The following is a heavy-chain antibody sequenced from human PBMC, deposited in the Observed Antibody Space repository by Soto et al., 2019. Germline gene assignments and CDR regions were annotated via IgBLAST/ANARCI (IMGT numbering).Heavy chain of an antibody. Sequence: PSETLSLTCAVYGGSFSGYYLSWIRQPPGKGLEWIWEINHSGSTNYNPSLKSRVTISVDTSKNQFSLKLSSVTAADTAVYYCARVWGTDAFDIWGQGTMVTVSS. CDR1: GGSFSGYY. D-gene: IGHD3-16*01. J-gene: IGHJ3*02. CDR2: INHSGST. V-gene: IGHV4-34*01. CDR3: ARVWGTDAFDI.